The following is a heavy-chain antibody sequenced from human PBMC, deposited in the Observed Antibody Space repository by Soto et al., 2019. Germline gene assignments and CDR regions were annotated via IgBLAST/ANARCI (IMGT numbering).Heavy chain of an antibody. V-gene: IGHV3-30*18. CDR2: ISYDGSNK. Sequence: GGSLRLSCAASGFTFSSYGMHWVRQAPGKGLEWVAVISYDGSNKYYADSVKGRFTISRDNSKNTLYLQMNSLRAEDTAVYYCAKGGSSSWYGMDVWGQGTTVTVSS. CDR3: AKGGSSSWYGMDV. J-gene: IGHJ6*02. D-gene: IGHD6-13*01. CDR1: GFTFSSYG.